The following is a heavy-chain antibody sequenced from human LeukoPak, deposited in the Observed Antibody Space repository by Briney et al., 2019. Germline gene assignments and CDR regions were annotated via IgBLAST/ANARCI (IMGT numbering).Heavy chain of an antibody. J-gene: IGHJ3*02. CDR2: TYYRSKWYN. CDR3: ARDKEGFGAYLDAFDI. CDR1: GDSVSSNSAT. Sequence: SQTLSLTCAISGDSVSSNSATWHWIRQSPSRGLEWLGRTYYRSKWYNDYATSVKSRLTINPDTSKNQFSLQLSSVTAADTAVYYCARDKEGFGAYLDAFDIWGQGTMVTVSS. V-gene: IGHV6-1*01. D-gene: IGHD3-16*01.